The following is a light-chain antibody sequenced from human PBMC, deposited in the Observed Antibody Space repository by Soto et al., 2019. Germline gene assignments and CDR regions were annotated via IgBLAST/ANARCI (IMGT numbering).Light chain of an antibody. V-gene: IGKV3-15*01. J-gene: IGKJ1*01. CDR2: GAS. CDR3: QQYDNWPQT. Sequence: IMMYISLATLSVKNEDRATLSWRASQSVSSNLAWYQQKPGQAPRLLIYGASTRATGIPARFSGTGSGTDFSLTVSSLQSEDFAVYYCQQYDNWPQTFGQ. CDR1: QSVSSN.